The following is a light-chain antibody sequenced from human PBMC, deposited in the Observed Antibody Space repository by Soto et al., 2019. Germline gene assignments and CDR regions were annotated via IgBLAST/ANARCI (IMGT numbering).Light chain of an antibody. V-gene: IGKV3-15*01. CDR2: GAS. CDR3: QQYNKWPRT. Sequence: DIVMTQSPATLPVSAGERATLSCRASQSVSSNLAWYQQKPGQAPRFLIYGASTRATGIPARFSGSGSGTEFTLTISSLQSEDFAVYNCQQYNKWPRTFGQGTKVDIK. J-gene: IGKJ2*01. CDR1: QSVSSN.